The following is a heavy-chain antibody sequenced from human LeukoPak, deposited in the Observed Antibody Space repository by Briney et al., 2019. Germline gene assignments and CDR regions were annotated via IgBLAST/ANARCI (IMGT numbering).Heavy chain of an antibody. J-gene: IGHJ4*02. CDR3: ARARMVRGVPIDY. CDR2: IYYSGST. D-gene: IGHD3-10*01. CDR1: GGSISSGGYY. Sequence: SRTLSLTCTVSGGSISSGGYYWSWIRQHPGKGLEWIGYIYYSGSTYYNPSLKSRVTISVDTSKNQFSLKLSSVTAADTAVYYCARARMVRGVPIDYWGQGTLVTVSS. V-gene: IGHV4-31*03.